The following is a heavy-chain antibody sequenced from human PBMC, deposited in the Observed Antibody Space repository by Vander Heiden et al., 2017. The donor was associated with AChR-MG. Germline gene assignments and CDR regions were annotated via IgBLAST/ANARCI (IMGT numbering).Heavy chain of an antibody. D-gene: IGHD2-15*01. J-gene: IGHJ4*02. CDR3: VKGGPGGYSLPLHFDY. V-gene: IGHV3-64D*06. CDR2: ISSNGGST. CDR1: GFTFRSYA. Sequence: EVQLVESGGGLVQPGGSLRLSCSASGFTFRSYAMHWVRQAPGKGLEYVSAISSNGGSTYYADSVKGRFTISRDNSKNTLYLQMSSLRAEDTAVYYCVKGGPGGYSLPLHFDYWGQGTLVTVSS.